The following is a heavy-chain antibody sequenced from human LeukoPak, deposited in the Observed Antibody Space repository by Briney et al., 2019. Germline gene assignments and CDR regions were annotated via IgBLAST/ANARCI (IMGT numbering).Heavy chain of an antibody. J-gene: IGHJ4*02. CDR3: ARGRRVNYYDSSGYYPD. V-gene: IGHV3-66*01. CDR2: IYSGGST. D-gene: IGHD3-22*01. CDR1: GFTVSSNY. Sequence: GGSLRLSCAASGFTVSSNYMSWVRQAPGKGLEWVSVIYSGGSTYYSDSVKGRFTISRDNSKNTLYLQMNSLRAEDTAVYYCARGRRVNYYDSSGYYPDWGQGTLVTVSS.